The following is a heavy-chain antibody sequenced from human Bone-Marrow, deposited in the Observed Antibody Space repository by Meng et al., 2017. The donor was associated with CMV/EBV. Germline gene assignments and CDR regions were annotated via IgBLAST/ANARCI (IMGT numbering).Heavy chain of an antibody. Sequence: QVQLVRAGTGVKEPGASVQVSGKASGYTFTSYGISWMRQAPGKGLEWMGWISAYNGNTNYAQKLQGRVTMTTDTSTSTAYMELRSLRSDDTAVYYCARAVGSGSYGWFDPWGQGTLVTVSS. J-gene: IGHJ5*02. CDR3: ARAVGSGSYGWFDP. CDR2: ISAYNGNT. CDR1: GYTFTSYG. D-gene: IGHD3-10*01. V-gene: IGHV1-18*01.